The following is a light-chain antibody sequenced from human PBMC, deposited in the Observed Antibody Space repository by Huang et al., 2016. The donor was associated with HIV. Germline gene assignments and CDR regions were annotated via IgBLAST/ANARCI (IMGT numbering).Light chain of an antibody. CDR3: QQYDTLPYT. CDR1: QDITDY. J-gene: IGKJ2*01. CDR2: DDS. V-gene: IGKV1-33*01. Sequence: DIQVTQSPSSLSASVGDRVTITCQASQDITDYLNWYQQTPGKAPKLLISDDSNLASGVPSRFSGTRSGTDFTLTITSLQPEDIATYYCQQYDTLPYTFGQGTKLEI.